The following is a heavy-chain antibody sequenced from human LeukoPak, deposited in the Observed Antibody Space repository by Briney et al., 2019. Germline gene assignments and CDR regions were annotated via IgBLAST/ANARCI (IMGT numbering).Heavy chain of an antibody. Sequence: GGSLRLSCAGSGFTFSRYWMTWVRQAPGKGLEWVSGISGSGGSTYYADSVKGRFTISRDNSKNRLYLQMNSLRAEDTAVYYCAKRPRGNYLDPFDYWGQGTLVTVSS. CDR1: GFTFSRYW. CDR2: ISGSGGST. V-gene: IGHV3-23*01. J-gene: IGHJ4*02. CDR3: AKRPRGNYLDPFDY. D-gene: IGHD3-10*01.